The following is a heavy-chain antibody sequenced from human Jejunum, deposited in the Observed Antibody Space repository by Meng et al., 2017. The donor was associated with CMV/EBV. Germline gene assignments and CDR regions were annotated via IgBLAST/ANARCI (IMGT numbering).Heavy chain of an antibody. J-gene: IGHJ4*02. CDR3: ARDTIRDGVDY. CDR1: GASIGSGTSY. Sequence: CSVSGASIGSGTSYWSLIRQHPGKGLEWIGFIHSTGSTHYNPSLRSRVSISADTSNNLFSLTLTSVTAADTAIYYCARDTIRDGVDYWGQGTLVTVSS. V-gene: IGHV4-31*03. D-gene: IGHD2-21*01. CDR2: IHSTGST.